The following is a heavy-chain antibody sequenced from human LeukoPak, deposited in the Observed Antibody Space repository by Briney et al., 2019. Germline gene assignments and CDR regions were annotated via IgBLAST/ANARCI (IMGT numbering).Heavy chain of an antibody. V-gene: IGHV3-74*01. CDR2: INSDGSST. CDR3: ARGWLSNTFDC. J-gene: IGHJ4*02. D-gene: IGHD6-19*01. Sequence: GGSLRLSCAASGFTFSSYWMHWVRQAPGKGLVWVSHINSDGSSTTYADSVKGRFTISRDNAKNTLYLQMNSLRAEDTAVYYCARGWLSNTFDCWGQGTLVTVSS. CDR1: GFTFSSYW.